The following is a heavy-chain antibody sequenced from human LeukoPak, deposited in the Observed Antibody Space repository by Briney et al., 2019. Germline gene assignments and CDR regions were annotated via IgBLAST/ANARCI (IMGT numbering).Heavy chain of an antibody. D-gene: IGHD3-10*01. V-gene: IGHV4-34*01. CDR2: INHSGST. Sequence: SETLSLTCAVYGGSFSGYYWSWIRQPPGKGLEWIGEINHSGSTNYNPSLKSRVTISVDTSKNQFSLKLSAVLAADPAVYYCAGSRDGSGGEERVPPPPWGQGTLVTVSS. CDR1: GGSFSGYY. J-gene: IGHJ5*02. CDR3: AGSRDGSGGEERVPPPP.